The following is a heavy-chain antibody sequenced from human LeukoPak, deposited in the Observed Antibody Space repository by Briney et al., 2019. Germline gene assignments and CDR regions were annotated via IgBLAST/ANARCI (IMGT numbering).Heavy chain of an antibody. Sequence: PGGSLRLSCAASRFTFSTYGMHWVRQAPGKGLERGSGISYDGTNKYYGASVKGRFTISRDNAKNTLYLQMNSLRAEDTAVYYCASHYGVDYWGQGTLVTVSS. CDR3: ASHYGVDY. J-gene: IGHJ4*02. CDR1: RFTFSTYG. CDR2: ISYDGTNK. V-gene: IGHV3-30*03. D-gene: IGHD4-17*01.